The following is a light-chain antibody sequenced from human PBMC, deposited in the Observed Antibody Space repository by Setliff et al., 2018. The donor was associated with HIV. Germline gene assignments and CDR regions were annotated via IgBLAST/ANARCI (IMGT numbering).Light chain of an antibody. CDR2: GAS. Sequence: DIVMTQSPATLSVSPGERATLSCRTSQSVSSKLAWYQQRPGQAPRLLIYGASTRATGIPARFGGSGSGTEFTLAISSLQSEDFALYYCQQYNSWPTFGQGTKVDIK. CDR3: QQYNSWPT. J-gene: IGKJ1*01. V-gene: IGKV3-15*01. CDR1: QSVSSK.